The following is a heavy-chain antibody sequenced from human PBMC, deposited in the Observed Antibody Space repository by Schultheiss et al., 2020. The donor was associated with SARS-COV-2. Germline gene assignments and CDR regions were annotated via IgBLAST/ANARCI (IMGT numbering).Heavy chain of an antibody. CDR2: IYYSGST. J-gene: IGHJ6*02. CDR3: ASLTEYSSSSNRYYYYGMDV. Sequence: SETLSLTCTVSGGSISSGSYYWSWIRQPPGKGLEWIGYIYYSGSTNYNPSLKSRVTISVDTSKNQFSLKLSSVTAADTAVYYCASLTEYSSSSNRYYYYGMDVWGQGTTVTVSS. D-gene: IGHD6-6*01. V-gene: IGHV4-39*01. CDR1: GGSISSGSYY.